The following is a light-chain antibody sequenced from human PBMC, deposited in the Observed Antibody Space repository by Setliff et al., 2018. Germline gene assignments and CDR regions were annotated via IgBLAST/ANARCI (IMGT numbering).Light chain of an antibody. CDR1: SNDIGAYKY. CDR3: YSYTASTSYV. Sequence: QSALTQPASVSGSPGQSINISCSGTSNDIGAYKYVSWYQQYPGKAPKLVIYDVSNRPSGVSNRFSGSRSGNTASLTISGLQAEDEADYYCYSYTASTSYVFGTGTKVTVL. V-gene: IGLV2-14*01. CDR2: DVS. J-gene: IGLJ1*01.